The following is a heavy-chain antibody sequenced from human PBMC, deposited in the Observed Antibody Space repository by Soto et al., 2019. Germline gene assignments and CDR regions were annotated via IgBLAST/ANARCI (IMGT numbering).Heavy chain of an antibody. CDR2: INSDGSIT. Sequence: GGSLRLSCAASGFTFNTHWMHWVRQAPGKGLVWVSRINSDGSITSYADSVKGRFTISRDNAKNTLYLQMNSLRVEDTAVYYCARDIPDKVVDEPLDQFDYWGQGTLVTVSS. J-gene: IGHJ4*02. CDR3: ARDIPDKVVDEPLDQFDY. V-gene: IGHV3-74*01. D-gene: IGHD2-15*01. CDR1: GFTFNTHW.